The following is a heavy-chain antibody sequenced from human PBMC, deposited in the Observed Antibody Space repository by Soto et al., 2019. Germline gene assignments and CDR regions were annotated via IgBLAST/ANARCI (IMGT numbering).Heavy chain of an antibody. Sequence: SETLSLTCSVSGDSITSFYWNWIRRPPGKGLEWIGSIYYTGSTKYNPSLKSRVTISVDTSRRQFSLGLSSVTAADTAVYYCATGPWLVPFDYWGQGTLVTVSS. D-gene: IGHD6-19*01. CDR2: IYYTGST. CDR3: ATGPWLVPFDY. V-gene: IGHV4-59*01. CDR1: GDSITSFY. J-gene: IGHJ4*02.